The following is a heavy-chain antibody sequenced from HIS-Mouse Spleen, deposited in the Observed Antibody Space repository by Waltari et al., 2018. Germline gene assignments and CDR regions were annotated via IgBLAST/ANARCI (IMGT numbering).Heavy chain of an antibody. CDR1: GGSISSSSYY. CDR3: AREIPYSSSWYDWYFDL. J-gene: IGHJ2*01. CDR2: TDYSGST. V-gene: IGHV4-39*07. D-gene: IGHD6-13*01. Sequence: QLQLQESGPGLVKPSETLSLTCTVSGGSISSSSYYWGWIRQPPGKGLAWIGSTDYSGSTYYNPSLKSLVTISVDTSKNQFSLKLSSVTAADTAVYYCAREIPYSSSWYDWYFDLWGRGTLVTVSS.